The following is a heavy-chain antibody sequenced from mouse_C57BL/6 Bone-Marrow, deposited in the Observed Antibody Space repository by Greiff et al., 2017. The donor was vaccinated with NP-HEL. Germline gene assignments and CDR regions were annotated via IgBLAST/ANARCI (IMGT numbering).Heavy chain of an antibody. Sequence: VQLQQSGTVLARPGASVKMSCKTSGYTFTSYWMHWVKQRPGQGLEWIGAIYPGNSDTSYNQKLKGKAKLTAVTSASTAYMELSSLTNEDSAVYYCTRGDYDGYYGDYWGQGTSVTVSS. CDR2: IYPGNSDT. J-gene: IGHJ4*01. V-gene: IGHV1-5*01. CDR1: GYTFTSYW. D-gene: IGHD2-3*01. CDR3: TRGDYDGYYGDY.